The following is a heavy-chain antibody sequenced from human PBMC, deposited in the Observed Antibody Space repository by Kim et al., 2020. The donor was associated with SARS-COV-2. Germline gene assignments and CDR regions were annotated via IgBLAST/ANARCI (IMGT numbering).Heavy chain of an antibody. D-gene: IGHD3-3*01. CDR3: TRDFPYDFWSGYVVYYYGMDV. V-gene: IGHV3-49*03. CDR2: IRSKAYGGTT. CDR1: GFTFGDYA. Sequence: GGSLRLSCTASGFTFGDYAMSWFRQAPGKGLEWVGFIRSKAYGGTTEYAASVKGRFTISRDDSKSIAYLQMNSLKTEDTAVYYCTRDFPYDFWSGYVVYYYGMDVWGQGTTVTVSS. J-gene: IGHJ6*02.